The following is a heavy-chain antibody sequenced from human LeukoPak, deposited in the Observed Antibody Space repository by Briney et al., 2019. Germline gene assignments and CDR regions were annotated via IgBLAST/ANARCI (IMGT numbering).Heavy chain of an antibody. V-gene: IGHV3-66*01. CDR2: IYSGGST. Sequence: GGSLRLSCAASGFTVSSNYMSWVRQAPGKGLEWVSVIYSGGSTYYADSVKGRFTISRDNSKNTLYLQMNSLRAEDTAVYYCARDGRPYGDYDDYWGQGTLVTVSS. J-gene: IGHJ4*02. D-gene: IGHD4-17*01. CDR3: ARDGRPYGDYDDY. CDR1: GFTVSSNY.